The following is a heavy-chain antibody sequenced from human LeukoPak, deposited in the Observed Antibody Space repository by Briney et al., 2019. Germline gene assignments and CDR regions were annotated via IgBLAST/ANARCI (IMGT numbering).Heavy chain of an antibody. D-gene: IGHD4-17*01. CDR2: INPNSGGT. CDR1: GYTFTGYY. J-gene: IGHJ6*03. V-gene: IGHV1-2*02. Sequence: ASVKVSCKASGYTFTGYYMHWVRQAPGQGLEWMGWINPNSGGTNYAQKFQGRVTMTRDTSISTAYMELRSLRSDDTAVYYCARIGSPITAPTYGDYVLYYYYYMDVWGKGTTVTVSS. CDR3: ARIGSPITAPTYGDYVLYYYYYMDV.